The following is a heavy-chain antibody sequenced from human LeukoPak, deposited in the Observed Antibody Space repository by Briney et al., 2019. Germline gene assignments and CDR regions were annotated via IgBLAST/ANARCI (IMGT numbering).Heavy chain of an antibody. J-gene: IGHJ4*02. CDR1: GYTFINYD. D-gene: IGHD6-19*01. Sequence: ASVKVSCKASGYTFINYDISWVRQAPGQGLEWMGWISAYSGNTNYAQKLQGRVTMTTGTSTNTAYMELRSLRSDDTAVYYCARSEAVAEDYWGQGTLVTVSS. V-gene: IGHV1-18*01. CDR2: ISAYSGNT. CDR3: ARSEAVAEDY.